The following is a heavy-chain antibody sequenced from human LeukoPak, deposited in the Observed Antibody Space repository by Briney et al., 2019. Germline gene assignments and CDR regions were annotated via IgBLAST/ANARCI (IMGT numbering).Heavy chain of an antibody. CDR3: AKGRRRRNYYDSSGYYPLPINWFDP. CDR1: GFTFSSYA. J-gene: IGHJ5*02. Sequence: GGSLRLSYAASGFTFSSYAMSWVRQAPGKGLEWVSAISDSGGSTYYADSVKGRFTISRHNSKNTLYLQMNSLRAEDTAVYYCAKGRRRRNYYDSSGYYPLPINWFDPWGQGTLVTVSS. CDR2: ISDSGGST. V-gene: IGHV3-23*01. D-gene: IGHD3-22*01.